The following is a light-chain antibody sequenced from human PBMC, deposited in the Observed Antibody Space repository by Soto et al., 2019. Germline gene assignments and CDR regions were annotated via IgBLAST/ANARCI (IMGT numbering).Light chain of an antibody. CDR3: HHYGASSWT. J-gene: IGKJ1*01. CDR1: QSVNSRY. CDR2: GAS. Sequence: EIVLTQSPGTLSLSPGERATLSCRASQSVNSRYLAWYQQKPGQAPRLLIFGASSRATGIPERFSGSGSGTDFTLTISRLEPEDFAVYYCHHYGASSWTFGQGTKVDIK. V-gene: IGKV3-20*01.